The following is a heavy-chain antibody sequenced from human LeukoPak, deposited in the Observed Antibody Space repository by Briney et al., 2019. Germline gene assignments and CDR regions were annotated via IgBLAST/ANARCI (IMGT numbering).Heavy chain of an antibody. CDR1: GFSVNSNY. D-gene: IGHD7-27*01. Sequence: PGGSLRLSCAASGFSVNSNYMSWVRQAPGKGLEWVLVIYSGGSTYYADSVKGRFTISRDNSKNTLYLQMNSLRAEDTAVYYCARGGNWDLYYFDYWGQGTLVTVSS. CDR3: ARGGNWDLYYFDY. V-gene: IGHV3-53*01. J-gene: IGHJ4*02. CDR2: IYSGGST.